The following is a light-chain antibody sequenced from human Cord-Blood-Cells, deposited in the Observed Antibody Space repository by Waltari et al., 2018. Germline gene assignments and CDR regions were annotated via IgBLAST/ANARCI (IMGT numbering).Light chain of an antibody. J-gene: IGKJ2*01. CDR3: QQSYSTPYT. Sequence: DIQMTKSPSSLSASVGDRVTITCRASQSISSYLNWYQQKPGKAPKLLNYAASSLQSGVPSRFSGRGSGTDFTLTISSLQPEDFATYYCQQSYSTPYTFGQGTKLEIK. CDR2: AAS. V-gene: IGKV1-39*01. CDR1: QSISSY.